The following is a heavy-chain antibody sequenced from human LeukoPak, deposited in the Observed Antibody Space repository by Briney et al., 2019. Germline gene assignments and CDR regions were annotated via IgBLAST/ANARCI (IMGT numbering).Heavy chain of an antibody. Sequence: SETLSLTCTISGGSVSDYYWGWIRQSPGKGLEWIGYIYHTGSTSYSPSLKSRVTMSVDTSKNQFSLKLSSVTAADTAVYYCARLSTVTTSFDYWGQGTLVTVSS. CDR2: IYHTGST. CDR1: GGSVSDYY. V-gene: IGHV4-59*02. D-gene: IGHD4-17*01. J-gene: IGHJ4*02. CDR3: ARLSTVTTSFDY.